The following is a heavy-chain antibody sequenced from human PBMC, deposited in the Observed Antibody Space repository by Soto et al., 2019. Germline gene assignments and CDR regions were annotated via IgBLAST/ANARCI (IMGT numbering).Heavy chain of an antibody. CDR2: IKQDGSEK. Sequence: EVQLVESGGGLVQPGGSLRLSCAASGFTFSSYWMSWVRQAPGKGLEWVANIKQDGSEKYYVDSVKGRFTISRDNAKNSLYLQRNSLRAEDTAVYYWARDLELLWVGESPSHYGMDVWGQGTTVTVSS. J-gene: IGHJ6*02. D-gene: IGHD3-10*01. CDR3: ARDLELLWVGESPSHYGMDV. CDR1: GFTFSSYW. V-gene: IGHV3-7*04.